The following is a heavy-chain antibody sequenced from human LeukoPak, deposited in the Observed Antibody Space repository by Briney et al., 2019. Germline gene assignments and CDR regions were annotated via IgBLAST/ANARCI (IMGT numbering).Heavy chain of an antibody. CDR2: INPNRGGT. CDR3: ARDEGGGWLKFRGAYYMDV. J-gene: IGHJ6*03. Sequence: ASVKVSCKASGDTFTGDYMHSGREAPGQGREWRGWINPNRGGTNYAQKFQGRVTMTRDTSISTAYMELSRLRSDDPAVYYCARDEGGGWLKFRGAYYMDVWGKGTTVTVSS. D-gene: IGHD5-24*01. CDR1: GDTFTGDY. V-gene: IGHV1-2*02.